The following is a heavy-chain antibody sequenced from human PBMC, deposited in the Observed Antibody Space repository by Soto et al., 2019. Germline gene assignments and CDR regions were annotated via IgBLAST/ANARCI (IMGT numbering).Heavy chain of an antibody. Sequence: GGSLRLSCAASGLTVSGKKYVAWVRQAPGKGLEWVSALYDVDGAFYADSVKGRFTTSSDSSKTTVYLQMNGLRPDDTAVYYCATWHEREHAYDVWGPGTTGT. CDR1: GLTVSGKKY. CDR3: ATWHEREHAYDV. J-gene: IGHJ3*01. V-gene: IGHV3-53*01. CDR2: LYDVDGA. D-gene: IGHD1-1*01.